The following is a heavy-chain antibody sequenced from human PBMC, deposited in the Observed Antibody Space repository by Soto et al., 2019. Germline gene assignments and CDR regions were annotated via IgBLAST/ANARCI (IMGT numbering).Heavy chain of an antibody. CDR2: ISGSGGST. Sequence: PGGSLRLSCATSGFTFSSNAMSWVRQAPGKGLEWVSAISGSGGSTYYADSVKGRFTISRDNSKNTLYLQMNSLRAEDTAVYYCAKDCTNGVCPFDYWGQGTLVTVSS. CDR3: AKDCTNGVCPFDY. V-gene: IGHV3-23*01. CDR1: GFTFSSNA. J-gene: IGHJ4*02. D-gene: IGHD2-8*01.